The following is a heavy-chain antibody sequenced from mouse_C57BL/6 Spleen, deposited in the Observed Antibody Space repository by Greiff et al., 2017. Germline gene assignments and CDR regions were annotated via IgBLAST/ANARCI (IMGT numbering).Heavy chain of an antibody. CDR1: GCTFTSYW. J-gene: IGHJ1*03. CDR3: ARGDYGSSYWYFDV. CDR2: IDPSDSYT. V-gene: IGHV1-50*01. D-gene: IGHD1-1*01. Sequence: QVQLQQPGAELVKPGASVKLSCKASGCTFTSYWMQWVKQRPGQGLEWIGEIDPSDSYTNSNQKFKGKATLTVDTSSSTAYMQLSSLTSEDSAVYYCARGDYGSSYWYFDVWGTGTTVTVSS.